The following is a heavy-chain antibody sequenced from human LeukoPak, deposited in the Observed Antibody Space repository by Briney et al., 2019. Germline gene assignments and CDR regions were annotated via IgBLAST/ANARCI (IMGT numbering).Heavy chain of an antibody. CDR1: GFTFSDYG. CDR2: IYYDGSNE. V-gene: IGHV3-33*03. J-gene: IGHJ4*02. CDR3: VKGFTAVAGLFDF. Sequence: PGRSLRLSCVTSGFTFSDYGMHWVRQAPGKGLERVAIIYYDGSNEYYADSVKGRFTISRDNSKNMLYLQMNSLRAEDTALYYCVKGFTAVAGLFDFWGRGTLVTVSS. D-gene: IGHD6-19*01.